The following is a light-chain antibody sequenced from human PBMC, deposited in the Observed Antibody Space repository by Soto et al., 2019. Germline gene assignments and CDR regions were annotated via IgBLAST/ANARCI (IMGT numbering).Light chain of an antibody. CDR3: QQTSSAPFT. J-gene: IGKJ3*01. Sequence: DIQMTQSPSSLAASVGGRGTSTCQASQNINNYLNWYQQKPGRAAKLLIFDAASLQSGVPSRFSGGGSRTDFTLTITSLQPEDFATYYCQQTSSAPFTVGPGTKVEIK. CDR2: DAA. V-gene: IGKV1-39*01. CDR1: QNINNY.